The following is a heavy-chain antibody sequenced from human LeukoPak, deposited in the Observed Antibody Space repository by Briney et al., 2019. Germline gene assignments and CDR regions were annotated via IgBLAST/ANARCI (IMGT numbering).Heavy chain of an antibody. Sequence: PGGSLRLSCAASGFSLSSYWMHWVRQAPGKGLVWVSRINSDGSTTTYADSVKGRFTISRDNARNTLYLQMSSLRAEDTAVYYCGRGGAAAVFDYWGQGTLDTVSS. CDR1: GFSLSSYW. J-gene: IGHJ4*02. CDR2: INSDGSTT. CDR3: GRGGAAAVFDY. V-gene: IGHV3-74*01. D-gene: IGHD6-13*01.